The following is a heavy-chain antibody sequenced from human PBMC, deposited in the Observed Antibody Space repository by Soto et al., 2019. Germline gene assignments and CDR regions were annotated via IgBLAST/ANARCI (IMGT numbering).Heavy chain of an antibody. CDR1: GGYISSYY. J-gene: IGHJ4*02. CDR2: IYYSGST. V-gene: IGHV4-59*08. Sequence: PSETLSLTCTVSGGYISSYYWSCIRQPPGKGLEWIGYIYYSGSTNYNPSLKSRLTISVDTSKNQFSLKLSSVTAADTAVYYCARHEDLVARFDYWGQGALVTVSS. CDR3: ARHEDLVARFDY. D-gene: IGHD5-12*01.